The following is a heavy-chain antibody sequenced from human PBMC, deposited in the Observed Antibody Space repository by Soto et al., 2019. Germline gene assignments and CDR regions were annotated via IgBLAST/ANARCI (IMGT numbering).Heavy chain of an antibody. CDR1: GYTFTSHG. V-gene: IGHV1-18*01. J-gene: IGHJ6*02. D-gene: IGHD2-2*02. Sequence: ASVKVSCKASGYTFTSHGISWVRQAPGQGLEWVGWISTYNGNTNYAQKLQGRLTMTTDTSTSSAYMELRSLTSDDTAMYYCARDQGIPYYFYGMDIWGQGTTVTVSS. CDR3: ARDQGIPYYFYGMDI. CDR2: ISTYNGNT.